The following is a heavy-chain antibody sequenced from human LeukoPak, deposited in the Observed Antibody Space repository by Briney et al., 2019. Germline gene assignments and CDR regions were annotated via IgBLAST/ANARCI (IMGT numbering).Heavy chain of an antibody. Sequence: PGGSLRLSCAASGFTVSSNYMSWVRQAPGKGLAWVGSILTKSSGEATEYDASVKGRFFISRDDLKNVAYLQMSSLETEDTAIYYCTRWQTTSWLTHWGQGTLVTVSS. J-gene: IGHJ4*02. V-gene: IGHV3-49*04. CDR3: TRWQTTSWLTH. CDR1: GFTVSSNY. CDR2: ILTKSSGEAT. D-gene: IGHD2-2*01.